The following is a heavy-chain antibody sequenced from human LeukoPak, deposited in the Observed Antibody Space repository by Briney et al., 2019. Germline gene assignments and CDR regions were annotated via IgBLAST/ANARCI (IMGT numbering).Heavy chain of an antibody. J-gene: IGHJ4*02. CDR3: ARDDGGSYYDFWSGYYFDY. V-gene: IGHV1-46*01. CDR2: INPSGGST. CDR1: GYTFTSYY. Sequence: ASVKVSCKASGYTFTSYYMHWVRQAPGQGLEWMGIINPSGGSTSYAQKFQGRVTMTRDTSTSTVYMELSSLRSEDTAAYYCARDDGGSYYDFWSGYYFDYWGQGTLVTVSS. D-gene: IGHD3-3*01.